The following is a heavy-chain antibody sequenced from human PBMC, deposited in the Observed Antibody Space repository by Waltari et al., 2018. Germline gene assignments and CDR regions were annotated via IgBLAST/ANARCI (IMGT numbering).Heavy chain of an antibody. CDR3: ARTRQWLRDYYYGMDV. Sequence: QVQLVQSGAEVKKPGASVKVSCKASGYTFTSYAMHWVRQAPGQRLEWMGWINAGNGNTKYSQKFQGRVTITRDTSASTAYMELSSLRSEDTAVYYCARTRQWLRDYYYGMDVWGQGTTVTVSS. CDR1: GYTFTSYA. D-gene: IGHD6-19*01. V-gene: IGHV1-3*01. CDR2: INAGNGNT. J-gene: IGHJ6*02.